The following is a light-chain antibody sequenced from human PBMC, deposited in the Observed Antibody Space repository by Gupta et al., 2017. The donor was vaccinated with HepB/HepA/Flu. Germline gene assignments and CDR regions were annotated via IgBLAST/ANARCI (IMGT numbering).Light chain of an antibody. J-gene: IGKJ1*01. CDR2: AAS. V-gene: IGKV1-6*01. CDR3: RQYYGYPRT. Sequence: AIQMTQSPSSLSASVGDRVTITCRASQGIKKDLGWYQHKPGKAPKLLIFAASSLQTGVPSRFSGSGSGTDFTLTISSLQPEDFATYYCRQYYGYPRTFGQGTNLEMK. CDR1: QGIKKD.